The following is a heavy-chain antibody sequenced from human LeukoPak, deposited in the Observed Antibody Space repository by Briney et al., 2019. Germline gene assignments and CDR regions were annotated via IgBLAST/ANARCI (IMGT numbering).Heavy chain of an antibody. D-gene: IGHD3-3*01. V-gene: IGHV4-59*08. CDR1: GGSISGFY. CDR2: IFYSGST. Sequence: SETLSLTCTVSGGSISGFYWSWIRQPPGQELQWIGSIFYSGSTIYNPSLKSRVTISVDSAKNQFSLKLSSVTAADTAVYYCARQRFLEWYFDYWGQGTLVTVSS. J-gene: IGHJ4*02. CDR3: ARQRFLEWYFDY.